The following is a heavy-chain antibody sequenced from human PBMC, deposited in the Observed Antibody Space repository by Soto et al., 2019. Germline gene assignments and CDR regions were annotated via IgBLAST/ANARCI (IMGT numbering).Heavy chain of an antibody. CDR3: ASPDLGIAAGDV. CDR1: GFTFSSYS. V-gene: IGHV3-48*04. Sequence: PGGSLRLSCAASGFTFSSYSMNWVRQAPGKGLEWVSYISSSSSTIYYADSVKGRFTISRDNAKNSLYLQMNSLRAEDTAVYYCASPDLGIAAGDVWGKGTTVTVSS. D-gene: IGHD6-13*01. J-gene: IGHJ6*04. CDR2: ISSSSSTI.